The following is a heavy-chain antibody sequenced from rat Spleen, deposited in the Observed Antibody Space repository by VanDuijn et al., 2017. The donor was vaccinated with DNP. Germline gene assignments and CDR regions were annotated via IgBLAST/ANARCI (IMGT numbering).Heavy chain of an antibody. D-gene: IGHD1-11*01. V-gene: IGHV5-25*01. J-gene: IGHJ2*01. CDR2: ISSSGYNT. Sequence: EVQLVESGGGLVQPGRSMKLSCGASGLTFSNADMAWVRQAPTRGLEWVASISSSGYNTYYRDSVQGRFIISRDNAKATLNLQMDSLRSEDTATYYCVTRGKYGGYDYWGQGVMVTVSS. CDR1: GLTFSNAD. CDR3: VTRGKYGGYDY.